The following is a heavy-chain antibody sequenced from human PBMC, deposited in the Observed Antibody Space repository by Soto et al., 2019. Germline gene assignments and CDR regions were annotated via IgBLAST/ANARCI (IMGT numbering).Heavy chain of an antibody. CDR1: GFRFSDYA. J-gene: IGHJ6*02. CDR3: AKDLGDFWSAYYPYGTDV. Sequence: GGSLRLSCSVTGFRFSDYALTWVRQAPGKRLEWVSGISGNGDDTKYADSVKGRFTISRENSQNTLYLQMHSLRVDDTAIYYCAKDLGDFWSAYYPYGTDVWGQGTTVTVSS. CDR2: ISGNGDDT. V-gene: IGHV3-23*01. D-gene: IGHD3-3*01.